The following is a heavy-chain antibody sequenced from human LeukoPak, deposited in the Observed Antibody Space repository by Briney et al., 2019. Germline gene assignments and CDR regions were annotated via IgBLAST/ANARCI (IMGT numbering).Heavy chain of an antibody. J-gene: IGHJ4*02. D-gene: IGHD3-9*01. CDR1: GYTFTGYY. CDR3: ARELDWAPIDY. CDR2: INSNSGGT. V-gene: IGHV1-2*02. Sequence: ASVKVSCKASGYTFTGYYMHWVRQAPGQGLEWMGWINSNSGGTNYAQKFQGRVTMTRDTSISTAYMELSRLRSDDTAMYYCARELDWAPIDYWGQGTLVTVSS.